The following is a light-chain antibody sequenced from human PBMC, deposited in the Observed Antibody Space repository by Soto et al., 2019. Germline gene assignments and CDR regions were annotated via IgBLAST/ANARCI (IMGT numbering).Light chain of an antibody. CDR2: WAS. Sequence: DIVMTQSPDSLAVSLGERATINCKSSQSVLYSSNNKNYLAWYQQKPGQPPKLLIYWASTRESGVPDRFSGTGSGTDFALTISRLETDDSAVYYCQQYGGSPFTFGPGTKVDIK. CDR3: QQYGGSPFT. CDR1: QSVLYSSNNKNY. V-gene: IGKV4-1*01. J-gene: IGKJ3*01.